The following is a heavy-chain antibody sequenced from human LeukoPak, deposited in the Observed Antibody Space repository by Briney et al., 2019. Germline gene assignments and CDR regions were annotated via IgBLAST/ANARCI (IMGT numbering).Heavy chain of an antibody. J-gene: IGHJ4*02. D-gene: IGHD3-10*01. V-gene: IGHV3-30*01. CDR2: ISSGGTDE. Sequence: GGSLRLSCAASGFTFSTYAMHWVRQAPGKGLEWVSLISSGGTDEYYADSVKGRFTISRDNSKNTLYLQLNSLRAEDTAVYYCARDSTYCYDSGSSGPHYFDNWGQGTLVTVSS. CDR1: GFTFSTYA. CDR3: ARDSTYCYDSGSSGPHYFDN.